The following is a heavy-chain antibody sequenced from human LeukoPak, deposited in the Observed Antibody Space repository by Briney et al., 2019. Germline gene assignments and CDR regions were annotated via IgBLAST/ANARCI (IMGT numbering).Heavy chain of an antibody. J-gene: IGHJ3*02. CDR1: GYTFTSYD. V-gene: IGHV1-8*01. CDR3: ARDLSSWGATLYGAFDS. CDR2: MNPNSGNT. D-gene: IGHD1-26*01. Sequence: GASVKVSCKASGYTFTSYDINWVRQATGQGLEWMGWMNPNSGNTGYAQKFQGRVTMTRNTSISTAYMELSSLRGEDTAVYYCARDLSSWGATLYGAFDSWGQGTMVTVSS.